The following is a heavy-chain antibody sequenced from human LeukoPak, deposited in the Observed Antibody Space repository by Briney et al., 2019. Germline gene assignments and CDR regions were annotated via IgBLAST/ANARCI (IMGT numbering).Heavy chain of an antibody. V-gene: IGHV1-2*06. J-gene: IGHJ4*02. Sequence: VASVKVSCKASGYTFTNYYIHWVRQAPGQGLEWMGRINPNSGGTNYAQKFQGRVTMTRDTSISTAYMELSRLRSDDTALYHCARGGTEASSGDYWGQGALVTVSS. CDR1: GYTFTNYY. CDR3: ARGGTEASSGDY. CDR2: INPNSGGT. D-gene: IGHD3-10*01.